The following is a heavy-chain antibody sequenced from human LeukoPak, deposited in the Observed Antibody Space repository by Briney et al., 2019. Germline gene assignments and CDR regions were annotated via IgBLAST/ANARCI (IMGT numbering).Heavy chain of an antibody. J-gene: IGHJ4*02. Sequence: GASVKVSCKVSGNSLSELSIQWVRQARGKGLECLGGFDPEEAKMVYAQNFQGRVTMTGDTCTQTGYMELSGLTSDDTAVYYCTTRSGDFWSGFVNWGQGTLVT. CDR2: FDPEEAKM. D-gene: IGHD3-3*01. V-gene: IGHV1-24*01. CDR3: TTRSGDFWSGFVN. CDR1: GNSLSELS.